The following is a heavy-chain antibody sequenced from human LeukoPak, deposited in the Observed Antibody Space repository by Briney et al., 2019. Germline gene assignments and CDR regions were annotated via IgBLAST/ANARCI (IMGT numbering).Heavy chain of an antibody. D-gene: IGHD2-2*02. CDR1: GYTFTGYY. J-gene: IGHJ5*02. CDR2: INPNSGGT. Sequence: ASLKVSCKASGYTFTGYYMHCVRQAPGQGREWRGWINPNSGGTNYAQKFQGRVTMTRDTSVSTAYMELSRLRSDETPGDYCAVDLRGYCTSTLCYIENWFGPWGQGTMVTVSS. CDR3: AVDLRGYCTSTLCYIENWFGP. V-gene: IGHV1-2*02.